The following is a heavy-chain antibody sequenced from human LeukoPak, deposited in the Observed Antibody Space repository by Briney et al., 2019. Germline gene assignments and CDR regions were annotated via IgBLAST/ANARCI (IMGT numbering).Heavy chain of an antibody. CDR3: AREGGGAIHLIDY. CDR1: GGTFSSYA. D-gene: IGHD3-16*01. J-gene: IGHJ4*02. CDR2: IIPILGIA. V-gene: IGHV1-69*04. Sequence: GASVKVSCKASGGTFSSYAISWVRQAPGQGLEWMGRIIPILGIANYAQKFQSRVTITADKSTSTAYMELSSLRSEDTAVYYCAREGGGAIHLIDYWGQGTLVTVSS.